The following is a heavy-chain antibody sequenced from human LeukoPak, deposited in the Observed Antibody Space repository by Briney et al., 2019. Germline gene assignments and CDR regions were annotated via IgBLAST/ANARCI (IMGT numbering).Heavy chain of an antibody. CDR3: ARALTIAVAGTYGY. Sequence: GASVKVSCKASGYTFTSYDINWVRQATGQGLEWMGWMNPNSGNTGYAQKFQGRVTITRDTSASTAYMELSSLRSEDTAVYYCARALTIAVAGTYGYWGQGTLVAVSS. D-gene: IGHD6-19*01. J-gene: IGHJ4*02. CDR1: GYTFTSYD. V-gene: IGHV1-8*01. CDR2: MNPNSGNT.